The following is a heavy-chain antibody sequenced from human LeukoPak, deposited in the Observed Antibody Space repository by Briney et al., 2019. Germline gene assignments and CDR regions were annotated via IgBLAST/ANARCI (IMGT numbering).Heavy chain of an antibody. CDR3: ARDPVYCGGDCYSDRFYYYYCYMDV. CDR1: GFTFSSYS. CDR2: ISSSSSYI. D-gene: IGHD2-21*01. J-gene: IGHJ6*03. V-gene: IGHV3-21*01. Sequence: GGSLRLSCAASGFTFSSYSMNWVRQAPGKGLEWVSSISSSSSYIYYADSVKGRFTISRDNAKNSLYLQMNSLRAEDTAVYYCARDPVYCGGDCYSDRFYYYYCYMDVWGKGTTVTVSS.